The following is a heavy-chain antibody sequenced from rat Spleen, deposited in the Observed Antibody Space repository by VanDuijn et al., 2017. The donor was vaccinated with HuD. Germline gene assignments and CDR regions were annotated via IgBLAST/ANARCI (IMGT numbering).Heavy chain of an antibody. CDR1: GFPFSNYD. Sequence: EAQLVESGGGLVQPGRSLKLSCAASGFPFSNYDMAWVRQAPTKGLEWVASISPSGGSTYYRDSVKGRFTVSRDNAKSTLYLQMDSLRSEDTATYYGARQRWDYWGQGVMVTVSS. CDR3: ARQRWDY. CDR2: ISPSGGST. V-gene: IGHV5-25*01. J-gene: IGHJ2*01.